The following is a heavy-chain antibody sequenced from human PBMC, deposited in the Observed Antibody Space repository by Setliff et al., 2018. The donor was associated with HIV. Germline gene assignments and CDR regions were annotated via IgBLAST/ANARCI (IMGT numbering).Heavy chain of an antibody. J-gene: IGHJ4*02. CDR1: GFTFDDYA. CDR3: TRDSWRLRDS. Sequence: PGGSLRLSCAASGFTFDDYALTWVRQAPGKGLEWVGFVRSKPNGGTTDYAASVKGRFTISRGDAKTIAYLHMNSLTTDDTAVYFCTRDSWRLRDSWGQGTLVTVSS. V-gene: IGHV3-49*04. CDR2: VRSKPNGGTT.